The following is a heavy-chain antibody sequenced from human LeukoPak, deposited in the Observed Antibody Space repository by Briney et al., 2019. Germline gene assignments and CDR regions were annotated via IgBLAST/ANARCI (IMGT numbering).Heavy chain of an antibody. CDR3: ASPYLARFDY. D-gene: IGHD2-21*01. V-gene: IGHV4-39*01. Sequence: SETLSLTCTVSGGYMRRSSYYGGWIRQPPGKGLEWIGSIYYSGRTYYNPSLKSRVTISVDTSKNQFSLKLSSVTAATDTAVYYCASPYLARFDYWGQGILVTVSS. CDR1: GGYMRRSSYY. J-gene: IGHJ4*02. CDR2: IYYSGRT.